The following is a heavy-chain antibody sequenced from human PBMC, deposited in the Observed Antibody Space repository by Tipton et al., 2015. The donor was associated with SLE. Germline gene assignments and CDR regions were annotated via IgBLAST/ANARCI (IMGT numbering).Heavy chain of an antibody. Sequence: SLRLSCAASGFTFSSYAMHWVRLAPGKGLEWVAVISYDGSNKYYADSVKGRFTISRDNSKNTLYLQMNSLRAEDTAVYYCARAAGYSRVAGAFDIWGQGTMVTVSS. CDR1: GFTFSSYA. CDR3: ARAAGYSRVAGAFDI. D-gene: IGHD6-13*01. CDR2: ISYDGSNK. J-gene: IGHJ3*02. V-gene: IGHV3-30-3*01.